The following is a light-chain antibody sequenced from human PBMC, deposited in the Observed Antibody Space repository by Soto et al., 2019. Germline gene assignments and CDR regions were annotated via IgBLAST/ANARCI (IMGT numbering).Light chain of an antibody. CDR2: DVY. Sequence: QSVLTHPASVSGSPGQSITLSCTGTSGDVGGHNAVSCYQQHPGKAPKLLIYDVYNRPSGASNRFSGSKSGNTASLTISGLQAEDEADYYCSSYARSGAYVFGTGTKVT. CDR1: SGDVGGHNA. J-gene: IGLJ1*01. V-gene: IGLV2-14*03. CDR3: SSYARSGAYV.